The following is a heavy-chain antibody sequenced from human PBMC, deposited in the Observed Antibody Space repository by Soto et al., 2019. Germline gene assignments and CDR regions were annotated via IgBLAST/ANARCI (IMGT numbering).Heavy chain of an antibody. Sequence: EVQLVESGGGLVQPGGSLRLSCAASGFTFSTYAMTWVRQAPGKGLEWVSGISGGGGSTYHADSVKGRFTISRDSSKNTVYLQMNSLRAEDTAVYYCAKGVGAKRYYFDYWGQGTLVTVSS. V-gene: IGHV3-23*04. CDR1: GFTFSTYA. CDR3: AKGVGAKRYYFDY. CDR2: ISGGGGST. D-gene: IGHD1-26*01. J-gene: IGHJ4*02.